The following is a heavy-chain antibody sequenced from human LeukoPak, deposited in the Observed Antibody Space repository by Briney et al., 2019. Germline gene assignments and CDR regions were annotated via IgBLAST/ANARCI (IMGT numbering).Heavy chain of an antibody. CDR3: ARGEYSNGYPYRLDS. V-gene: IGHV1-2*02. CDR2: INPKSGDA. CDR1: GSTFSDYH. Sequence: ASVKVSCKASGSTFSDYHINWVRQASGQGPEWMGWINPKSGDASYNQAFQGRVTMTRDTSISTAYMEFNRLRSDDTAMYYCARGEYSNGYPYRLDSWGQGTLVTVSS. J-gene: IGHJ4*02. D-gene: IGHD3-16*01.